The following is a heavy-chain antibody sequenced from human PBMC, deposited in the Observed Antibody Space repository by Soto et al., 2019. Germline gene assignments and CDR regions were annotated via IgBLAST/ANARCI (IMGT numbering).Heavy chain of an antibody. Sequence: HVALVQSGADVKKPGASVTLSCKASGYTFTDYALHWVRQAPGQRLEWMGWMNAGVGNTLYSQKFQGRITITRDTSASTAYMEVISLKSEDTAIYYCARDTGYTFGSLNYWGPGTLVTVSS. CDR1: GYTFTDYA. CDR2: MNAGVGNT. D-gene: IGHD5-18*01. J-gene: IGHJ4*02. CDR3: ARDTGYTFGSLNY. V-gene: IGHV1-3*01.